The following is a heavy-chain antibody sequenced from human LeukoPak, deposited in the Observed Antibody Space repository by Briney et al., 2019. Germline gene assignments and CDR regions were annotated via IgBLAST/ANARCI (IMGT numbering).Heavy chain of an antibody. CDR3: ARVLRRGGMDV. J-gene: IGHJ6*02. Sequence: GSLRLSCAASGFTFSSYWMSWVRQPPGKGLEWIGEINHSGSTNYNPSLKSRVTISVDTSKNQFSLKLSSVTAADTAVYYCARVLRRGGMDVWGQGTTVTVSS. D-gene: IGHD3-10*01. V-gene: IGHV4-34*01. CDR2: INHSGST. CDR1: GFTFSSYW.